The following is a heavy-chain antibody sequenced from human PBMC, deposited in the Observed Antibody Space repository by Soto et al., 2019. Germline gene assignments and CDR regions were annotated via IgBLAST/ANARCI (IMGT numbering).Heavy chain of an antibody. CDR1: GFTFSSYA. V-gene: IGHV3-23*01. CDR3: AKGHYVSGPTVYYYYGMDV. J-gene: IGHJ6*02. CDR2: ISGSGGST. Sequence: EVQLLESGGGLVQPGGSLRLSCAASGFTFSSYAMSWVRQAPGKGLEWVSAISGSGGSTYYADSVKGRFTISRDNSKNTLYLQMNSLRAEDTAVYYCAKGHYVSGPTVYYYYGMDVWGQGTTVTVSS. D-gene: IGHD3-10*01.